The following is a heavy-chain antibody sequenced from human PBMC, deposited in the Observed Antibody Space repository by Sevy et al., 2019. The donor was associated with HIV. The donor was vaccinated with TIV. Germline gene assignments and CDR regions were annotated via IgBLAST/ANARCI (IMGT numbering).Heavy chain of an antibody. CDR3: AKGFYGAFDP. CDR2: VYYSGGT. CDR1: GGPMTTYY. D-gene: IGHD4-17*01. Sequence: SETLSLTCTVSGGPMTTYYWSWLRQPPGKGLEWIGYVYYSGGTNYNPSLKSRVTISVDTSKNQFSLKLTSVTAADTAVYYCAKGFYGAFDPWGQGTLVTVSS. J-gene: IGHJ5*02. V-gene: IGHV4-59*03.